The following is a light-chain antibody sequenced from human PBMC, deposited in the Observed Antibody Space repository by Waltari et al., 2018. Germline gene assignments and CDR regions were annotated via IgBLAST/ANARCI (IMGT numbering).Light chain of an antibody. J-gene: IGKJ4*01. CDR1: QSLLHSNGYNY. CDR2: LGS. Sequence: DIVMTQSPLSLPVTPGEPASISCRSSQSLLHSNGYNYLDWYLQKPGQSPQLLIYLGSNRASGVPDRFSGSGLGTEFTLKISRVEADDVGVYYCMQALQTPRTFGGGTKVEIK. CDR3: MQALQTPRT. V-gene: IGKV2-28*01.